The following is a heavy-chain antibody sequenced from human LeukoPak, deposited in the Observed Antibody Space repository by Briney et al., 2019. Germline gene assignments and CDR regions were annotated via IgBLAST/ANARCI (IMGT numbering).Heavy chain of an antibody. J-gene: IGHJ1*01. CDR2: ISGGGGSK. Sequence: PGGSLRLSCAASGFTFSSYAMSWVRQAPGKGLEWVSAISGGGGSKYYADSVKGRFTISRDNSKNTLYLQMNSLRAEDTAVYYCAKDEGGYCSSTSCYSGYFQHWGQGTLVTVSS. CDR3: AKDEGGYCSSTSCYSGYFQH. CDR1: GFTFSSYA. D-gene: IGHD2-2*01. V-gene: IGHV3-23*01.